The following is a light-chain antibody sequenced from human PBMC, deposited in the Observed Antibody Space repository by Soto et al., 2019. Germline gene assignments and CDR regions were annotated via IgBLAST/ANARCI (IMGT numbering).Light chain of an antibody. CDR1: QSVSSY. Sequence: EVVLTQSPATLSLSPGESATLSCRASQSVSSYLAWYQQKLGQAPRLLIYDASNRATGIPARFSGSGSGTDFTLTISSLEPEDCAVYFCQQRSNWPLTFGGGTKVEIK. CDR3: QQRSNWPLT. V-gene: IGKV3-11*01. CDR2: DAS. J-gene: IGKJ4*01.